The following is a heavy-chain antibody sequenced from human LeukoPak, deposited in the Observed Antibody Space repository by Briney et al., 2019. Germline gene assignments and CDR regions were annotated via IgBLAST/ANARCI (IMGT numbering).Heavy chain of an antibody. CDR2: INHSGST. J-gene: IGHJ4*02. D-gene: IGHD3-22*01. CDR3: ASGDNYYDSSGYFLNY. V-gene: IGHV4-34*01. Sequence: GSLRLSCAASGFTFSSSAFSWVRQAPGKGLEWIGEINHSGSTNYNPSLKSRVTISVDTSKNQFSLKLSSVTAADTAVYYCASGDNYYDSSGYFLNYWGQGTLVTVSS. CDR1: GFTFSSSA.